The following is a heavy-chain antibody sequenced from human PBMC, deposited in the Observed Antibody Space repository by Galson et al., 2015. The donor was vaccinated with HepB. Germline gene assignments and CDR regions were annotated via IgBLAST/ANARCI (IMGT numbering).Heavy chain of an antibody. CDR1: GFTFSSYG. J-gene: IGHJ4*02. CDR2: ISYDGSNK. D-gene: IGHD6-13*01. Sequence: SLRLSCAASGFTFSSYGMHWVRQAPGKGLEWVAVISYDGSNKYYADSVKGRFTISRDNSKNTLYLQMNSLRAEDTAVYYCAKVRGRGYSSSWEPSGYWGQGTLVTVSS. CDR3: AKVRGRGYSSSWEPSGY. V-gene: IGHV3-30*18.